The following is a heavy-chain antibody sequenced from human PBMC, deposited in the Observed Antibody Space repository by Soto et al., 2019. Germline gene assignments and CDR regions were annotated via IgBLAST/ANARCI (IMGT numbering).Heavy chain of an antibody. V-gene: IGHV3-23*01. CDR2: ISGSGGST. CDR1: GFTFSSYA. J-gene: IGHJ4*02. Sequence: PGGSLRLSCAASGFTFSSYAMSWVRQVPGKGLEWVSAISGSGGSTYYADSMKGRFTISRDNSKNTVYLQMNSLRADDTAMYYCAKDLTGTSRTPELWGQGTLVTVSS. CDR3: AKDLTGTSRTPEL. D-gene: IGHD2-2*01.